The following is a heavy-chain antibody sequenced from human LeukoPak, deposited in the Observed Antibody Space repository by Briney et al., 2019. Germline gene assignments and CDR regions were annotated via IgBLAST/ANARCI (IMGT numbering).Heavy chain of an antibody. J-gene: IGHJ3*02. CDR1: GYTFTSYD. Sequence: ASVKVSCKASGYTFTSYDINWVRQATGQGLEWMGWMNPNSGNTGYAQKFQGRVTMTRNTSISTAYMELSSLRSEDTAVYYCATFAAAGDAFDIWGQGTMVTVSS. CDR2: MNPNSGNT. D-gene: IGHD6-13*01. CDR3: ATFAAAGDAFDI. V-gene: IGHV1-8*01.